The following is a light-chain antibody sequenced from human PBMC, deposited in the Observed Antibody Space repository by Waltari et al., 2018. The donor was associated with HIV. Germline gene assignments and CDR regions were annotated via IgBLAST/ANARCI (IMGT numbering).Light chain of an antibody. CDR2: DVS. V-gene: IGLV2-11*01. J-gene: IGLJ3*02. CDR1: NSDVGGYNY. CDR3: CSYAGSHTPWV. Sequence: QSALTQPRSVTGSPGQSVTLSCTGTNSDVGGYNYVSWDQQHPGKAPKLISYDVSKRPSGVPDRFSGSKSGNTASLTISGLQAEDEVHYYCCSYAGSHTPWVFGGGTKVTVL.